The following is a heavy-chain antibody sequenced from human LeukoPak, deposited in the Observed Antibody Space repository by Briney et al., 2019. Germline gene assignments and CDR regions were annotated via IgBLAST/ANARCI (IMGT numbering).Heavy chain of an antibody. D-gene: IGHD3-22*01. CDR3: ATLGETYYYDSSGYYDAFDI. V-gene: IGHV1-46*01. Sequence: GASVKVSCKASGYTFTSYYMHWVRQAPGQGLEWMGIINPSGGSTRYAQKFQGRVTMTRDTSTSTVYMELSSLRSEDTAVYYCATLGETYYYDSSGYYDAFDIWGQGTMVTVSS. CDR1: GYTFTSYY. CDR2: INPSGGST. J-gene: IGHJ3*02.